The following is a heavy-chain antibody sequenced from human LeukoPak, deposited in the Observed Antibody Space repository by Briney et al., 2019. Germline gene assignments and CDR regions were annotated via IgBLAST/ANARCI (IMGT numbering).Heavy chain of an antibody. V-gene: IGHV4-59*01. D-gene: IGHD2-15*01. CDR1: GGSISGYY. J-gene: IGHJ5*02. CDR2: IYYSGST. Sequence: SETLSLTCTVSGGSISGYYWSWIRQPPGKGLEWIGYIYYSGSTNYNPSLKSRVTISVDTSKNQFFLKLSSVTAADTAVYYCARDFLGYCSGGSCHNNWFDPWGQGTLVTVSS. CDR3: ARDFLGYCSGGSCHNNWFDP.